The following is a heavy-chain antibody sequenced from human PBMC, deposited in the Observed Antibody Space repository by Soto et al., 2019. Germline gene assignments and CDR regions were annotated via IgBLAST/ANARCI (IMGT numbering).Heavy chain of an antibody. V-gene: IGHV3-30*03. D-gene: IGHD7-27*01. CDR2: ISYDGSNK. Sequence: GGSLRLSCAASGFTVSSYGMHWVRQAPGKGLEWVAVISYDGSNKYYADSVKGRFTISRDNSKNTLYLQMNSLRAEGTAVYYCARDWGLKLGIMYYFDYWGQGTLVTVSS. CDR3: ARDWGLKLGIMYYFDY. J-gene: IGHJ4*02. CDR1: GFTVSSYG.